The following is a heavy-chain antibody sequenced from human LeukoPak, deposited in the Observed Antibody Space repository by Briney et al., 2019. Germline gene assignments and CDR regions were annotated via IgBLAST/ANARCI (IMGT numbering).Heavy chain of an antibody. V-gene: IGHV3-33*01. Sequence: QPGRSLRLSCAASGFSFDTYAMHWVRQAPGQGLEWVALIWHDGSHKFYSNSVRGQFTISRDNSKNTVYLQMNNLRPDDTAVYYCAREIFGSGSYPDSWGQGTLVTVSS. D-gene: IGHD3-10*01. CDR2: IWHDGSHK. CDR1: GFSFDTYA. J-gene: IGHJ4*02. CDR3: AREIFGSGSYPDS.